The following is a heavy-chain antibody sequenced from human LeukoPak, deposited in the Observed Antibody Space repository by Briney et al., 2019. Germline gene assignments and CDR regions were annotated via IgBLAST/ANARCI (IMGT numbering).Heavy chain of an antibody. CDR2: IYPGDSDT. CDR3: ARPLSGGYSSGHFEY. Sequence: GESLKISCKGSGYIFTTYWIGWVRQMPGKGLEWMGTIYPGDSDTRYSPSFQGQVTISADKSISPAYLQWSSLKASDTAMYYCARPLSGGYSSGHFEYWGQGTLVTVSS. V-gene: IGHV5-51*01. D-gene: IGHD6-19*01. CDR1: GYIFTTYW. J-gene: IGHJ4*02.